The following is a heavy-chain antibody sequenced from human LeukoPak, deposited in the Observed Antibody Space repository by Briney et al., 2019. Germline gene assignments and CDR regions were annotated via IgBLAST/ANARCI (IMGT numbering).Heavy chain of an antibody. V-gene: IGHV4-4*02. D-gene: IGHD3-22*01. CDR2: INHSGST. CDR1: GGSISSSNW. Sequence: SETLSLTCAVSGGSISSSNWWSWVRQPPGKGLEWIGEINHSGSTNYNPSLKSRVTISVDTSKNQFSLKLSSVTAADTAVYYCARVNMAPYYYDSSGYYSTPHFDYWGQGTLVTVSS. CDR3: ARVNMAPYYYDSSGYYSTPHFDY. J-gene: IGHJ4*02.